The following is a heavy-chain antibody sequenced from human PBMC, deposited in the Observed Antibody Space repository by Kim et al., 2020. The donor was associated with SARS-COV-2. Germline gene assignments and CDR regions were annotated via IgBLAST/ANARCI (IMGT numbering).Heavy chain of an antibody. Sequence: SVKVSCKASGGTFSSYAISWVRQAPGQGLEWMGGIIPIFGTANYAQKFQGRVTITADESTSTAYMELSSLRSEDTAVYYCASHIAAAASNPLDYWGQGTLVTVSS. CDR2: IIPIFGTA. D-gene: IGHD6-13*01. V-gene: IGHV1-69*13. J-gene: IGHJ4*02. CDR3: ASHIAAAASNPLDY. CDR1: GGTFSSYA.